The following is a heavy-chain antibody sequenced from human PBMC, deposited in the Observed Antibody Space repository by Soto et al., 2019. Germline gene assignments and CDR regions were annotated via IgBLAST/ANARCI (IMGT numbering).Heavy chain of an antibody. V-gene: IGHV1-69*13. CDR2: IIPIFGTA. Sequence: ASVKVSCKASRGTFSSYAISCVRQAPGQGLEWMGGIIPIFGTANYAQKFQGRVTITADESTSTAYMELSSLRSEDTAVYYCAGSIEMATNTTPNFSYYYGMDVWGQGTTVTVSS. CDR3: AGSIEMATNTTPNFSYYYGMDV. D-gene: IGHD2-15*01. CDR1: RGTFSSYA. J-gene: IGHJ6*02.